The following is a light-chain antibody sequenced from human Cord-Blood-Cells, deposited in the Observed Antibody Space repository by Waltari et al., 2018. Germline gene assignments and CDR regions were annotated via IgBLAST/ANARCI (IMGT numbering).Light chain of an antibody. CDR3: QQRSNWPRT. J-gene: IGKJ2*01. CDR2: DDA. CDR1: QSVSSY. Sequence: EIVLTQSPATLSLSPGERATLSCRASQSVSSYLAWYQQKPGQAPRLLIYDDANGATGIPARFSGSGSGTDFTLTISSLEPEDFAVYYCQQRSNWPRTFGQGTKLEIK. V-gene: IGKV3-11*01.